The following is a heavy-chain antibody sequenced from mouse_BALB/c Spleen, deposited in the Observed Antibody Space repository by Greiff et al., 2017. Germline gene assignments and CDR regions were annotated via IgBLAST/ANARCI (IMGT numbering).Heavy chain of an antibody. CDR1: GYTFTDYA. CDR3: ARGGNYAGFAY. D-gene: IGHD2-1*01. CDR2: ISTYYGDA. J-gene: IGHJ3*01. Sequence: QVQLQQSGAELVRPGVSVKISCKGSGYTFTDYAMHWVKQSHAKSLEWIGVISTYYGDASYNQKFKGKATMTVDKSSSTAYMELARLTSEDSAIYYCARGGNYAGFAYWGQGTLVTVSA. V-gene: IGHV1S137*01.